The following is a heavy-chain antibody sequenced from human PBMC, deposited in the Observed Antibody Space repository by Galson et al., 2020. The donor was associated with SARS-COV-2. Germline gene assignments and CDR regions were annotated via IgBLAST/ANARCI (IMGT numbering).Heavy chain of an antibody. V-gene: IGHV3-30-3*01. J-gene: IGHJ4*02. CDR3: ARASYSGSYDSSNLLVPRDY. D-gene: IGHD1-26*01. Sequence: LSLTCAASGFTFSSYAMHWVRQAPGKGLEWVAVISYDGSNKYYADSVKGRFTISRDNSKNTLYLQMNSLRAEDTAVYYCARASYSGSYDSSNLLVPRDYWGQGTLVTVSS. CDR2: ISYDGSNK. CDR1: GFTFSSYA.